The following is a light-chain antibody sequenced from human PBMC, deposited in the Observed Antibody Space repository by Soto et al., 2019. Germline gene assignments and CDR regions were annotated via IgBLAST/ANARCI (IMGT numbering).Light chain of an antibody. CDR1: ISDIGSHNY. CDR2: DVH. CDR3: ASYLISSPLAG. Sequence: QSAPTQPASVSGSPGESITVSCSGSISDIGSHNYVSWYRQYPDEAPKLLIYDVHYPPSGVSSRFSGSKSGNTASLTISGLQAADEADYYCASYLISSPLAGFGTGTKVTVL. V-gene: IGLV2-14*03. J-gene: IGLJ1*01.